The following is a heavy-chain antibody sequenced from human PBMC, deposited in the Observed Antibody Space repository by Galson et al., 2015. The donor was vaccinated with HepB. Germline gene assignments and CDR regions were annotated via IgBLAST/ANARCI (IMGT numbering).Heavy chain of an antibody. CDR1: GFTFSSYG. Sequence: SLRLSCAASGFTFSSYGMHWVRQAPGKGLEWVAVIWYDGSNKYYADSVKGRFTISRDNSKNTLYLQMNSLRAEDTAVYYCARDSKVGIVVVTPFDYWGQGTLVTVSS. J-gene: IGHJ4*02. CDR3: ARDSKVGIVVVTPFDY. V-gene: IGHV3-33*08. D-gene: IGHD3-22*01. CDR2: IWYDGSNK.